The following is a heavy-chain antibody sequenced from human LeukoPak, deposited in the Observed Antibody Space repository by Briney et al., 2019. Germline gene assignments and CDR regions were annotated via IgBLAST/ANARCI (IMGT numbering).Heavy chain of an antibody. CDR1: GYTFTGYY. CDR3: ARGPKFVGVTPNYYYYYYMDV. V-gene: IGHV1-2*02. CDR2: INPNSGGT. D-gene: IGHD3-16*01. Sequence: GASVKVSCKASGYTFTGYYMHWVRQAPGQGLEWMGWINPNSGGTKYAQKFQGRVTMTRDTSISTAYMELSRLRSDDTAVYYCARGPKFVGVTPNYYYYYYMDVWGKGTTVTVSS. J-gene: IGHJ6*03.